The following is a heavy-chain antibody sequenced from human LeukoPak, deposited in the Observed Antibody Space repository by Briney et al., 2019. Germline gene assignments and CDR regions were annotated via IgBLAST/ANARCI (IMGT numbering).Heavy chain of an antibody. V-gene: IGHV4-34*01. CDR3: ARHQILTGYYFLRGYFDY. CDR2: INHSGST. Sequence: SETLSLTCAVYGGSFSGYYWSWIRQPPGKGLEWIGEINHSGSTNYNPSLKSRVTISVDTSKNQFSLKLSSVTAADTAVYYCARHQILTGYYFLRGYFDYWGQGTLVTVSS. J-gene: IGHJ4*02. CDR1: GGSFSGYY. D-gene: IGHD3-9*01.